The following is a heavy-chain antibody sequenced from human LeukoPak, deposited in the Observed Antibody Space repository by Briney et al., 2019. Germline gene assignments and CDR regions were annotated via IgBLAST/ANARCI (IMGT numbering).Heavy chain of an antibody. CDR3: ARVRIAGAGTVDY. V-gene: IGHV4-34*01. CDR1: GGSFSGYY. J-gene: IGHJ4*02. CDR2: INHSGST. Sequence: SETLSLTCAVYGGSFSGYYWSWIRQPPGKGLEWIGEINHSGSTNYNPSLKSRVTLSVDTCKNQFSLRLTSVTAADTAVYYCARVRIAGAGTVDYWGQGTLVTVSS. D-gene: IGHD6-13*01.